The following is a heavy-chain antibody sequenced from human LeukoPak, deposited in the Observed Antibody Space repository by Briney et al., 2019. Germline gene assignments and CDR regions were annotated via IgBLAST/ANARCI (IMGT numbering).Heavy chain of an antibody. CDR1: GGSISSSY. CDR2: IYYSGST. CDR3: ARGAGKYYFHGMDV. V-gene: IGHV4-59*01. J-gene: IGHJ6*02. Sequence: PSETLSITCPASGGSISSSYWSWIRQPPGKGLEWIGHIYYSGSTNFNPSLKSRVTLSLDTSKNQFSLKLISVTAADTAVYYCARGAGKYYFHGMDVWGQGTTVTVSS.